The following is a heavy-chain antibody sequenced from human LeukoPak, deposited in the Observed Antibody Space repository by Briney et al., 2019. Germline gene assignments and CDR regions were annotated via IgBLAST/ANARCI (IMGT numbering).Heavy chain of an antibody. J-gene: IGHJ6*03. Sequence: GGSLRLSCAASGFTFDDYGMSWVRQAAGKGLEWVSDINWNGDSTGYADSVKGRFTISRDNAKNSLYLQMNSLRAEDTALYYCARRESSYQNYYYYYHMDVWGEGTTVTVSS. V-gene: IGHV3-20*04. CDR2: INWNGDST. CDR1: GFTFDDYG. D-gene: IGHD3-16*02. CDR3: ARRESSYQNYYYYYHMDV.